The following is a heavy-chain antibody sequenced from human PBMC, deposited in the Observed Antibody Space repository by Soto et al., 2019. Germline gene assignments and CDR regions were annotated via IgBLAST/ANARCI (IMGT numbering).Heavy chain of an antibody. V-gene: IGHV1-18*01. CDR3: ARILGYCSSTSCRPSAFDI. J-gene: IGHJ3*02. Sequence: ASVKVDWQASGYTYTSYGISWLRQAPGQGLEWMGWISAYNGNTNYAQKLQGRVTMTTDTSTSTAYMELRSLRSDDTAVYYCARILGYCSSTSCRPSAFDIWGQGTMVTVSS. CDR2: ISAYNGNT. CDR1: GYTYTSYG. D-gene: IGHD2-2*01.